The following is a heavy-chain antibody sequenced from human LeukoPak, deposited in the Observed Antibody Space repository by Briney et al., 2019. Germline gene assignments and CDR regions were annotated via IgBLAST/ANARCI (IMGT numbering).Heavy chain of an antibody. CDR3: ARDLGPAQWLVPGY. CDR1: GYTFTSYG. Sequence: ASVKVSCKASGYTFTSYGISWVRQAPGQGLEWMGWISAYNGNTNYAQKLHGRVTMTTDTSTSTAYMELRSLRSDDTAVYYCARDLGPAQWLVPGYWGQGTLVTVSS. V-gene: IGHV1-18*01. J-gene: IGHJ4*02. CDR2: ISAYNGNT. D-gene: IGHD6-19*01.